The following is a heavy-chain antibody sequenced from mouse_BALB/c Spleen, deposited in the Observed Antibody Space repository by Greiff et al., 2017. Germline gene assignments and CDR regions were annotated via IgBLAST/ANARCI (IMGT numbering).Heavy chain of an antibody. D-gene: IGHD2-2*01. CDR1: GYSITSDYA. V-gene: IGHV3-2*02. CDR2: ISYSGST. J-gene: IGHJ3*01. Sequence: EVQLMESGPGLVKPSQSLSLTCTVTGYSITSDYAWYWIRQFPGNKLEWMGYISYSGSTSYNPSLKSRISITRDTSKNQFFLQLNSVTTEDTATYYCARYYGCDGAYWGQGTLVTVSA. CDR3: ARYYGCDGAY.